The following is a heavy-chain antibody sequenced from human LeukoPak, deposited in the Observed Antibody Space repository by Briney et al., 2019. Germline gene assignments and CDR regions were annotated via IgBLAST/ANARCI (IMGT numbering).Heavy chain of an antibody. CDR2: INPAGSAK. J-gene: IGHJ4*02. D-gene: IGHD6-19*01. V-gene: IGHV3-7*01. CDR3: ARGVYTSGCDY. Sequence: QPGGSLRLSCTASGFTFGDYAMSWVRQAPGKGLEWVANINPAGSAKYYVDSMKGRFTISRDNAKNSLYLQMDSLRAEDTAVYYCARGVYTSGCDYWGQGTLVTVSS. CDR1: GFTFGDYA.